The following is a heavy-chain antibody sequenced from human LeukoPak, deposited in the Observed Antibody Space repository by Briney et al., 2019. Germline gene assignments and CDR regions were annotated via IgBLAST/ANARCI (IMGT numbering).Heavy chain of an antibody. CDR3: ARARGGYDFDY. V-gene: IGHV3-7*03. D-gene: IGHD5-12*01. CDR1: RFTFSSYW. Sequence: PGGSLRLSCAASRFTFSSYWMSWVRQAPGKGLEWVANIKQDGSEKYYVDSVKGRFTISRDSAKNSLYLQLNSLRAEDTAVYYCARARGGYDFDYWGQGTLVTVSS. CDR2: IKQDGSEK. J-gene: IGHJ4*02.